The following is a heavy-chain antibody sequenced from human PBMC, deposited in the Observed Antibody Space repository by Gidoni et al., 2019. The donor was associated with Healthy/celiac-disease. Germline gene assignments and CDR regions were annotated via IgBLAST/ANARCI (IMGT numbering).Heavy chain of an antibody. J-gene: IGHJ6*02. Sequence: QVQLVQSGAEVKKPGASVKVSCKASGYTFTSYDINWVRQATGQGLEWMGWMNPNSGNTGYAQKFQGRVTMTRNTSISTAYMELSSLRSEDTAVYYCARGQFNSLLNYYYYYGMDVWGQGTTVTVSS. CDR2: MNPNSGNT. D-gene: IGHD2-15*01. V-gene: IGHV1-8*01. CDR1: GYTFTSYD. CDR3: ARGQFNSLLNYYYYYGMDV.